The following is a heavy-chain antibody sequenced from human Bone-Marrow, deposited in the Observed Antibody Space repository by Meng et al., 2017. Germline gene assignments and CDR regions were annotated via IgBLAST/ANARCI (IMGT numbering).Heavy chain of an antibody. J-gene: IGHJ6*02. V-gene: IGHV3-30*04. Sequence: GGSLRLSCAASGFTFSSYAMHWVRQAPGKGLEWVAVISYDGSNKYYADSVKGRFTISRDNAKNSLYLQMNSLRAEDTAVYYCARLPGGNYYDSSGYYYYYYYGMDVWGQGTTVTVSS. D-gene: IGHD3-22*01. CDR2: ISYDGSNK. CDR3: ARLPGGNYYDSSGYYYYYYYGMDV. CDR1: GFTFSSYA.